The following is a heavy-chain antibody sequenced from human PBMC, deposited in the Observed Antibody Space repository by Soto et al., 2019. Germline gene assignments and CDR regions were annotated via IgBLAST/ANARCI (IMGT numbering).Heavy chain of an antibody. D-gene: IGHD6-6*01. CDR1: GFTFSDYG. CDR2: ISYDASDK. CDR3: AITRPGQCSSPNSFPFDT. V-gene: IGHV3-30*03. J-gene: IGHJ5*02. Sequence: LRLSCAASGFTFSDYGMHWVRQAPGKGLEWVAIISYDASDKYYVDSVKGRFTISRDNSKNMLYRQMSSLRAEDTAVYYCAITRPGQCSSPNSFPFDTWRQGTLVTVSS.